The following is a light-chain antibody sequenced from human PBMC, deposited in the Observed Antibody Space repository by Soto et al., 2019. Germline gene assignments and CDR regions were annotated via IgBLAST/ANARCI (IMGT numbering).Light chain of an antibody. CDR3: SSYAGSDNFEV. Sequence: QSVLTQPPSASGSPGQSVTISCTGTRSDVGDYNYVSWYQQHPGKAPKLLIYEVTKRPSGVPDRFSGSKSANTASLTVSGLQAEDKADYYCSSYAGSDNFEVFGGGTKLTVL. J-gene: IGLJ2*01. V-gene: IGLV2-8*01. CDR2: EVT. CDR1: RSDVGDYNY.